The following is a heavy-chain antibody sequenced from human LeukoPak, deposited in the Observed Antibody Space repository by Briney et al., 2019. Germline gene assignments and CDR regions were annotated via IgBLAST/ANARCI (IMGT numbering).Heavy chain of an antibody. CDR2: INYSDTT. CDR1: GESFSGYY. D-gene: IGHD2-2*01. V-gene: IGHV4-34*01. J-gene: IGHJ6*03. Sequence: PSETLSLTCAVYGESFSGYYWCWIRQPPGGGLEWFRGINYSDTTTYNPSLKSRVTISVDTSKNQFSLTLSSVTAADTALYYCARAEVVVVPAAMYYYYYMDVWGKGTTVTVSS. CDR3: ARAEVVVVPAAMYYYYYMDV.